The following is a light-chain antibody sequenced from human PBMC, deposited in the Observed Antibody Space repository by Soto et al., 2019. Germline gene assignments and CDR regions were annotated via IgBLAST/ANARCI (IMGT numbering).Light chain of an antibody. Sequence: EIELTQSPPSLSASVGDRFTLTCHASQDISNYLNCYQQKPGKAPKRLIYDASNLETGVPSRFSGSGSGTDFTFTISSLQPEDIATYYCQQYDHFPLTFGGGTKVDIK. CDR3: QQYDHFPLT. J-gene: IGKJ4*01. V-gene: IGKV1-33*01. CDR1: QDISNY. CDR2: DAS.